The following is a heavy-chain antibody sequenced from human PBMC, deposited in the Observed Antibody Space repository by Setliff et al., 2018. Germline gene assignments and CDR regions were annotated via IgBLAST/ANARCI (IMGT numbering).Heavy chain of an antibody. V-gene: IGHV4-39*01. CDR1: GGSVTNGRYY. D-gene: IGHD2-15*01. CDR3: AGRVGGITWCDGNWFDP. J-gene: IGHJ5*02. Sequence: PSETLSLTCTVSGGSVTNGRYYWSWVRQPPGRGLEWIGSFYHSGSAFYNSSLKSRITMSVDTSNNQFSLTLTSMSASDSALYYCAGRVGGITWCDGNWFDPWGQGMLVTVSS. CDR2: FYHSGSA.